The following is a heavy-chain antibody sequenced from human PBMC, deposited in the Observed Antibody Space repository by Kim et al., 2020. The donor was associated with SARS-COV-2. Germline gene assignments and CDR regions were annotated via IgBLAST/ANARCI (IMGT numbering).Heavy chain of an antibody. CDR2: GNP. V-gene: IGHV7-4-1*02. CDR3: AREEKGIDY. Sequence: GNPTYAQGFRGRFVLSLDTSVSTAYLQISRLKAEDTAVYYCAREEKGIDYWGQGTLVTVSS. J-gene: IGHJ4*02.